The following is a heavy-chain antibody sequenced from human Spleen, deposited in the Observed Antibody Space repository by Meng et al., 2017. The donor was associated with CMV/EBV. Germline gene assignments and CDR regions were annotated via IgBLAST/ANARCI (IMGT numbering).Heavy chain of an antibody. Sequence: GGSLRLSCAASGFTVSSNYMSWVRQAPGKGLEWISYISYGSTTIYYTDSVKGRYTTSRDNAKNSLYLEMNSLRAEDTAVYYCARVGDYGDYMNYWGQGTLVTVSS. CDR3: ARVGDYGDYMNY. D-gene: IGHD4-17*01. CDR2: ISYGSTTI. V-gene: IGHV3-48*04. J-gene: IGHJ4*02. CDR1: GFTVSSNY.